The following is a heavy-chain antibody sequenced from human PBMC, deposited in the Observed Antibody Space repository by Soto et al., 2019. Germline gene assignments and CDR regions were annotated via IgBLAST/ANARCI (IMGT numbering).Heavy chain of an antibody. CDR1: GFTFTRYS. CDR3: ARESEDLSSNLDY. CDR2: ISSTTNYI. V-gene: IGHV3-21*06. Sequence: GGSLRLSCAASGFTFTRYSMNWVRQAPGKGLEWGASISSTTNYIYYGESLKGRLTISRDNAKNSMYLQMKTLRAEDPAVYYCARESEDLSSNLDYWGQGTLVTVSS. J-gene: IGHJ4*02.